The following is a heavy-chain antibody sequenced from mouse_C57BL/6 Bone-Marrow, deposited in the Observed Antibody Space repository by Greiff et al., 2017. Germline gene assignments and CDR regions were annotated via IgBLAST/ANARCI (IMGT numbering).Heavy chain of an antibody. CDR3: ARGGYYGSSSWFAY. CDR1: GYTFTSYW. V-gene: IGHV1-64*01. CDR2: IHPNSGST. D-gene: IGHD1-1*01. Sequence: VKLQQPGAELVKPGASVKLSCKASGYTFTSYWMHWVKQRPGQGLEWIGMIHPNSGSTNYNEKFKSKATLTVDKSSSTAYMQLSSLTSEDSAVYYCARGGYYGSSSWFAYWGQGTLVTVSA. J-gene: IGHJ3*01.